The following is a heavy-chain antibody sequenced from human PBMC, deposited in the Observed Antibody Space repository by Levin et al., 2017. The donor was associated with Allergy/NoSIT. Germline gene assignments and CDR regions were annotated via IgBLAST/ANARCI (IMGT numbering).Heavy chain of an antibody. CDR3: ARIWWSSFDY. D-gene: IGHD2-15*01. V-gene: IGHV3-7*01. J-gene: IGHJ4*02. CDR2: IKQDGSEK. Sequence: PGGSLRLSCAASGFTFSGYWMSWVRQAPGKRLEWVANIKQDGSEKYYVDSVRGRFFISRDNAKNSLYLQMNSLRAEDTAVYFCARIWWSSFDYWGQGTPVTVSS. CDR1: GFTFSGYW.